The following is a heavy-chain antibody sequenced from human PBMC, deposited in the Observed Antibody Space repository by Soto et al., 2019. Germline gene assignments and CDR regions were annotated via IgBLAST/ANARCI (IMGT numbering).Heavy chain of an antibody. Sequence: GGSLRLSCAASGFTFSSYGMHGVRQAPGKGLEWVAVISYDGSNKYYADSVKGRFTISRDNSKNTLYLQMNSLRAEDTAVYYCAREVRVRGFAFDIWGQGTMVTV. CDR2: ISYDGSNK. D-gene: IGHD3-3*01. J-gene: IGHJ3*02. CDR3: AREVRVRGFAFDI. V-gene: IGHV3-30*03. CDR1: GFTFSSYG.